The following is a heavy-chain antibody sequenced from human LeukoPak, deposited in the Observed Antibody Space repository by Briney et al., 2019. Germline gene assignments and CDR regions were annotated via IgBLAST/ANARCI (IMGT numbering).Heavy chain of an antibody. CDR1: GYSLTRYY. V-gene: IGHV1-2*02. Sequence: ASVKVFCKASGYSLTRYYMHWVRQAPGQGLEWMGWIDPNNGHTNYVQKFQGRVTMTRDTSISTVYMDLSRLRFDDTALYYCATEVGAIPYWGQGTLVTVSS. CDR2: IDPNNGHT. D-gene: IGHD2-21*01. CDR3: ATEVGAIPY. J-gene: IGHJ4*02.